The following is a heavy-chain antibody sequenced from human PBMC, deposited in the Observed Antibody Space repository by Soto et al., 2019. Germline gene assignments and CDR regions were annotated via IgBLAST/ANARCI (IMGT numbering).Heavy chain of an antibody. D-gene: IGHD2-15*01. J-gene: IGHJ4*02. CDR2: TYYRSKWYN. CDR1: GDSVSSNSAA. V-gene: IGHV6-1*01. Sequence: SQTLSLTCAISGDSVSSNSAAWNWIRQSPSRGLGWLGRTYYRSKWYNDYAVSVKSRITINPDTSKNQFSLQLNSVTPEDTAVYYCAREGGLVVVVAGIDYWGQGTLVTVSS. CDR3: AREGGLVVVVAGIDY.